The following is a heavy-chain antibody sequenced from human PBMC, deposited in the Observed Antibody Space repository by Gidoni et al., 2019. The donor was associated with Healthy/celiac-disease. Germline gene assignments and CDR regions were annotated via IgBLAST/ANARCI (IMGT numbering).Heavy chain of an antibody. CDR2: NNPSGGST. V-gene: IGHV1-46*01. CDR3: ARDQEEDIVATIKEYYFDY. D-gene: IGHD5-12*01. Sequence: QVQLVQSGAEVKKPGASVKVSCKASGYTFTSYYMHWVRQATGQGLEWIGINNPSGGSTSYAQKFQGRVTMTRDTSTSTVYMELSSLRSEDTAVYYCARDQEEDIVATIKEYYFDYWGQGTLVTVSS. CDR1: GYTFTSYY. J-gene: IGHJ4*02.